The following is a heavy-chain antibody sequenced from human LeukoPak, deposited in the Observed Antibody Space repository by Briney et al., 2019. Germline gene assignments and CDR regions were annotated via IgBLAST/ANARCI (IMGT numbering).Heavy chain of an antibody. V-gene: IGHV3-11*04. CDR3: ARDRGYSSRWYWEDY. CDR1: GFTFSDYY. CDR2: ISSSGSTI. J-gene: IGHJ4*02. D-gene: IGHD6-13*01. Sequence: VGSLRLSCAASGFTFSDYYMSCIRHAPGEGLEWVSYISSSGSTIYYAHSVKVRFTISKANAKNSLYLQIHSLTLQARPDYSCARDRGYSSRWYWEDYWGQGTLVTVSS.